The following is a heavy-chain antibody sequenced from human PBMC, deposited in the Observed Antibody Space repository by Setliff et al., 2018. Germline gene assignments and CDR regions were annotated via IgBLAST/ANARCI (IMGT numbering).Heavy chain of an antibody. D-gene: IGHD5-18*01. V-gene: IGHV3-48*01. CDR2: ISSSSRTK. J-gene: IGHJ6*03. CDR3: ARNGDVDTGFLGYYYYYYMDV. Sequence: AGGSLRLSCAASGFTFSSYAMSWVRQAPGKGLEWVSYISSSSRTKYYADSVKGRFTISRDNAKNSLYLQMNSLRAEDTAVYYCARNGDVDTGFLGYYYYYYMDVWGKGTTVTVSS. CDR1: GFTFSSYA.